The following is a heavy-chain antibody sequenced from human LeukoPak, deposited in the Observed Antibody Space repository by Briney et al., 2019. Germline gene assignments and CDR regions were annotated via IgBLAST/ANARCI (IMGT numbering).Heavy chain of an antibody. V-gene: IGHV3-23*01. CDR2: LSRSGGRT. D-gene: IGHD4-17*01. Sequence: GGSLRLSCAASGFTFSAYAMTWVRQAPGKGLEWVSALSRSGGRTYYADSVKGRFTISRDNSKNTLYLQMNSLRAEDTAVYFCAAPTVTTDSYYYYGMDVWGQGTTVTVSS. J-gene: IGHJ6*02. CDR3: AAPTVTTDSYYYYGMDV. CDR1: GFTFSAYA.